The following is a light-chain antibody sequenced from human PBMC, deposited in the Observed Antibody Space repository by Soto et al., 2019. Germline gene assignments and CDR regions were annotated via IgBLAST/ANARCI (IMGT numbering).Light chain of an antibody. CDR3: QQVNSYPLA. J-gene: IGKJ4*01. CDR2: AAS. Sequence: DIQLTQSPSFLSASVGDRVTITCRASQGIGSSLAWYQQKPGKAPKLLIFAASTLHGGVPSRFSGSGSGTEFTLTISGLQPEDFAIYYCQQVNSYPLAFGRGTKVEIK. V-gene: IGKV1-9*01. CDR1: QGIGSS.